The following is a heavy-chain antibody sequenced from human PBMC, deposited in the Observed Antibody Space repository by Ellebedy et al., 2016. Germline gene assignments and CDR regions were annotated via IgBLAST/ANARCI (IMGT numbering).Heavy chain of an antibody. D-gene: IGHD3-10*01. J-gene: IGHJ4*02. CDR2: INPNSGGT. CDR1: GYTFTGYY. CDR3: ASQQWFGELSSFGY. V-gene: IGHV1-2*02. Sequence: ASVKVSCXASGYTFTGYYIHWVRQAPGQGLEWMGWINPNSGGTNYAQKFQGRVTMTRDTSISTAYMELTRLRSDDTAVYYCASQQWFGELSSFGYWGQGTLVTVSS.